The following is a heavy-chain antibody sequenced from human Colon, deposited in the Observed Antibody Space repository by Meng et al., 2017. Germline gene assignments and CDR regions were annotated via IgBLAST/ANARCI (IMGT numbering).Heavy chain of an antibody. Sequence: GAGGAGVEPGGSRRLTCASSGFPFSSYPMNWVRQSPGGGLEWVSSIISSSGSRAYADSVKGRFTISRDNDKNLLFLQMDHLRAADTGVYYCASQGAYVDGFDIWGRGTLVTVSS. CDR2: IISSSGSR. CDR1: GFPFSSYP. V-gene: IGHV3-21*06. J-gene: IGHJ3*02. D-gene: IGHD3-16*01. CDR3: ASQGAYVDGFDI.